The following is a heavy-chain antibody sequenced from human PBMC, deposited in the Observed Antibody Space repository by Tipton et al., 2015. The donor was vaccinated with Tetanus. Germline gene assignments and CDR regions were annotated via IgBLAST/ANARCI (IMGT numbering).Heavy chain of an antibody. Sequence: LRLSCTVSGGSLNTFYWNWIRQPAGKGLEWIGRVYSSGSTNYNPPLKSRVTMSIDASKNQFSLELTSVTAADTAVYYCARDFRERSGTYYSYYYTMDGWGQGTTVTVSS. CDR2: VYSSGST. CDR3: ARDFRERSGTYYSYYYTMDG. J-gene: IGHJ6*02. D-gene: IGHD1-26*01. V-gene: IGHV4-4*07. CDR1: GGSLNTFY.